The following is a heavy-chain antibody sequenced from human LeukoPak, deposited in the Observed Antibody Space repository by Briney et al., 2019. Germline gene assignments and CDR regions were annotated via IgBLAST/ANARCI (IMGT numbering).Heavy chain of an antibody. Sequence: GGSLRLSCAASGFTFSSYAMHWVRQAPGKGLEWVAVISYDGSNKYYADSVKGRFTISRDNSKNTLYLQMNSLRAEDTAVYYCARGDYYYDYVNWYFDLWGRGTLVTVSS. CDR3: ARGDYYYDYVNWYFDL. V-gene: IGHV3-30*04. D-gene: IGHD3-22*01. CDR2: ISYDGSNK. CDR1: GFTFSSYA. J-gene: IGHJ2*01.